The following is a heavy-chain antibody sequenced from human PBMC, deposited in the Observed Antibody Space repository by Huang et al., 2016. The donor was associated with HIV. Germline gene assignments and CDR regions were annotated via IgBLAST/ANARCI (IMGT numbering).Heavy chain of an antibody. CDR3: ARLPGSITMIRGVITDPY. CDR1: GGSIRSDNYY. J-gene: IGHJ4*02. Sequence: QLQLQESGPGLVKPSETLYLTCTVSGGSIRSDNYYWGWIRQPPGKGLECMGSIYYSGSTSDNPSLKIRFTITVDTSKNQFSLKMRSVTAADTAVYYCARLPGSITMIRGVITDPYWGQGTLVTVSS. D-gene: IGHD3-10*01. CDR2: IYYSGST. V-gene: IGHV4-39*01.